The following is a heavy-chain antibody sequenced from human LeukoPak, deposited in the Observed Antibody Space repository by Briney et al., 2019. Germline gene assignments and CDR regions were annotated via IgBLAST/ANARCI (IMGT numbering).Heavy chain of an antibody. D-gene: IGHD6-6*01. CDR1: RFTFSSYA. CDR3: ARGPRYSSSSYYFDY. J-gene: IGHJ4*02. CDR2: ISSNGGST. Sequence: GGSLRLSCAASRFTFSSYAMHWVRQAPGKGLEYVSAISSNGGSTYYANSVKGRFTISRDNSKNTLYLQMGSLRAEDMAVYYCARGPRYSSSSYYFDYWGQGTLVTVSS. V-gene: IGHV3-64*01.